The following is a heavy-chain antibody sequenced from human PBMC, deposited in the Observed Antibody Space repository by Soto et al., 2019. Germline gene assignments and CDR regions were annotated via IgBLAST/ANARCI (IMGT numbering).Heavy chain of an antibody. CDR2: ISYDGSNK. V-gene: IGHV3-30-3*01. CDR1: GFTFSSYA. D-gene: IGHD3-3*01. Sequence: QVQLVESGGGVVQPGRSLRLSCAASGFTFSSYAMHWVRQAPGKGLEWVAVISYDGSNKYYADSVKGRFTISRDNSKNTLYLQMNSLRAEDTAVYYWARGATIFGTIIDYWGQGTLVTVSS. J-gene: IGHJ4*02. CDR3: ARGATIFGTIIDY.